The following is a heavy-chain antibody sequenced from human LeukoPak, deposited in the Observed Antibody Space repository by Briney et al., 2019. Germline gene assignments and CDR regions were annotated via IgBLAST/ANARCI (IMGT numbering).Heavy chain of an antibody. D-gene: IGHD6-13*01. CDR3: ARDRVASSSWYGDYYYYGMDV. Sequence: GGSLRLSCAASGFTFSSYSMNWVRQAPGRGLEWVSSISSSSSYIYYADSVKGRFTISRDNAKNSLYLQMNSLRAEDTAVYYCARDRVASSSWYGDYYYYGMDVWGQGTTVTVSS. CDR2: ISSSSSYI. J-gene: IGHJ6*02. CDR1: GFTFSSYS. V-gene: IGHV3-21*01.